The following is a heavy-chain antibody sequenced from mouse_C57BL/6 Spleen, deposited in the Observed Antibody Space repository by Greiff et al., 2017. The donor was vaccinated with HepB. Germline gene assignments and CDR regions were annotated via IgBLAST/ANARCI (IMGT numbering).Heavy chain of an antibody. V-gene: IGHV1-62-2*01. D-gene: IGHD2-4*01. CDR3: ARHEKVYYDYGAWFAY. CDR1: GYTFTEYT. Sequence: QVQLLQSGAELVKPGASVKLSCKASGYTFTEYTIHWVKQRSGQGLEWIGWFYPGSGSIKYTEKFKDKATLSADKSSSTVYMELSRLTSEDSAVYFCARHEKVYYDYGAWFAYWGQGTLVTVSA. CDR2: FYPGSGSI. J-gene: IGHJ3*01.